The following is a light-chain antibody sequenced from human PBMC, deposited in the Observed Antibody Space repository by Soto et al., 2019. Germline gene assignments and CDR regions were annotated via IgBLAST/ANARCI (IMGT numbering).Light chain of an antibody. V-gene: IGLV2-14*01. CDR1: SSDVGGYNY. CDR2: DVS. CDR3: SSYSSSSTPYV. J-gene: IGLJ1*01. Sequence: QSVLTQPASVSGSPGQSITFSCTGTSSDVGGYNYVSWYQQHPGKAPKLLIYDVSNRPSGVSNRFSGSKSGNTASLTISGLQAEDGADYYCSSYSSSSTPYVFGTGTKLTVL.